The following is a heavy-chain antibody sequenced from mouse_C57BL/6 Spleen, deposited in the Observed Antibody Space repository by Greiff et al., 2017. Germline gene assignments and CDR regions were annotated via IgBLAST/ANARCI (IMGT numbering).Heavy chain of an antibody. Sequence: EVQVVESGGGLVKPGGSLKLSCAASGFTFSDYGMHWVRQAPDKGLEWVAYISSGSSTIYYADTVKGRFTLSRDNAKNTLFLQMTSLRSEDTAMYYCARSRYYYAMDYWGQGTSVTVSS. V-gene: IGHV5-17*01. CDR1: GFTFSDYG. J-gene: IGHJ4*01. CDR2: ISSGSSTI. CDR3: ARSRYYYAMDY.